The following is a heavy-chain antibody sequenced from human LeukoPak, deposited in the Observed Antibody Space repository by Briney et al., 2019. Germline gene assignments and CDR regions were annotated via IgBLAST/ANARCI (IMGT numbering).Heavy chain of an antibody. CDR3: ARHLVSKHYFEH. D-gene: IGHD3-9*01. CDR1: GGSISSGGYS. J-gene: IGHJ4*02. Sequence: PSETLSLTCAVSGGSISSGGYSWSWIRQPPGKGLEWIGYIYHSGSTYYNPPLKSRVTIPVDRSKNQFSLKLSSVTAADTAVYFCARHLVSKHYFEHWGQGILVSVS. V-gene: IGHV4-30-2*01. CDR2: IYHSGST.